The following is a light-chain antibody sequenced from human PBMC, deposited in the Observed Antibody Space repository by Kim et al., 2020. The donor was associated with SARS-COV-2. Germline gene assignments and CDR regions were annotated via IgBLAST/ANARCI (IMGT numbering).Light chain of an antibody. J-gene: IGLJ1*01. Sequence: SSELTQPPSVSVSPGQTASITCSGDKLGDKYACWYQQKPGQSPVLVIYQDSKRPSGIPERFSGSNSGNTATLTISGTQAMDEADYYCQAWDSSRHFFGTGTKVTVL. CDR1: KLGDKY. CDR2: QDS. CDR3: QAWDSSRHF. V-gene: IGLV3-1*01.